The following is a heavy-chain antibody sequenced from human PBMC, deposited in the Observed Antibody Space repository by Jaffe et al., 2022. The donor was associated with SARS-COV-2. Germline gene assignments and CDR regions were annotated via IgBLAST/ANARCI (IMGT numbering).Heavy chain of an antibody. V-gene: IGHV1-46*01. CDR2: INPSGGST. Sequence: QVQLVQSGAEVKKPGASVKVSCKASGYTFTSYYMHWVRQAPGQGLEWMGIINPSGGSTSYAQKFQGRVTMTRDTSTSTVYMELSSLRSEDTAVYYCARDHDIGVATSRGWFDPWGQGTLVTVSS. J-gene: IGHJ5*02. CDR3: ARDHDIGVATSRGWFDP. CDR1: GYTFTSYY. D-gene: IGHD5-12*01.